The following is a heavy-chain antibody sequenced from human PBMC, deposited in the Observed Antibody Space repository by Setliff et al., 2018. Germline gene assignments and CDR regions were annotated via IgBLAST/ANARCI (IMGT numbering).Heavy chain of an antibody. V-gene: IGHV1-69*05. CDR3: VREGVDTRSSTDYRHYMDV. D-gene: IGHD5-18*01. Sequence: SVKVSCKASGGTLRNYGISWVRQAPGQGLEWMGGTIPVFGTTDYSQKFQGRVTIITDESTSTAFMQLSSLRSEDTAVYYCVREGVDTRSSTDYRHYMDVWGKGTTVTVSS. CDR1: GGTLRNYG. CDR2: TIPVFGTT. J-gene: IGHJ6*03.